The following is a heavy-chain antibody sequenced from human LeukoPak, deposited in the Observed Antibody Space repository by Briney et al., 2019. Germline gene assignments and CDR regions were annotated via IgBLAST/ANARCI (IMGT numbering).Heavy chain of an antibody. CDR2: ISGSGGST. J-gene: IGHJ6*03. CDR1: GFTFSSYA. V-gene: IGHV3-23*01. Sequence: QPGGSLRLSCAASGFTFSSYAMSWVRQAPGKGLEWVSAISGSGGSTYYADSVKGRFTISRDNSKNTLYLQMNSLRAEDTAVYYCAKEGYSSSWTVRYYYYMDVWGKGTTVTVSS. D-gene: IGHD6-13*01. CDR3: AKEGYSSSWTVRYYYYMDV.